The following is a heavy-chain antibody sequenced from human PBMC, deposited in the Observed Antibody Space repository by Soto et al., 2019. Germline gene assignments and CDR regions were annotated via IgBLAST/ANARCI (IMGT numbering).Heavy chain of an antibody. D-gene: IGHD6-19*01. Sequence: ASVKVSCKASGYTFTSYDINWVRQATGQGLEWMGWMNPNSGNTGYAQKFQGRVTMTRNTSISTAYMELSSLRSEDTAVYYCARDSAVAANFYYYYYYYMDVCGKGTTVTVSS. CDR1: GYTFTSYD. CDR2: MNPNSGNT. J-gene: IGHJ6*03. V-gene: IGHV1-8*01. CDR3: ARDSAVAANFYYYYYYYMDV.